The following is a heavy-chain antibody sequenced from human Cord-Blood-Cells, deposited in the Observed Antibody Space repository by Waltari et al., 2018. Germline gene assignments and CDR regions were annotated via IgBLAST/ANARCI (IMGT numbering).Heavy chain of an antibody. Sequence: QLQLQESGPGLVKPSETLSLTCTVSGGSISSSSYYWGWIRPPPGKGLEWIGSIYYSGSTYYNPSPKSRVTISVDTSKNQFSLKLSSVTAADTAVYYCASPSSIAARPGWYFDLWGRGTLVTVSS. D-gene: IGHD6-6*01. V-gene: IGHV4-39*01. CDR1: GGSISSSSYY. J-gene: IGHJ2*01. CDR3: ASPSSIAARPGWYFDL. CDR2: IYYSGST.